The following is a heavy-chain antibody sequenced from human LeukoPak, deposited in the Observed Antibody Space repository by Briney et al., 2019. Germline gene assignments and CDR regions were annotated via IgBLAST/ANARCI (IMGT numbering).Heavy chain of an antibody. Sequence: SQTLSLTCTVSGGSISSGGYYWSWIRQHPGKGLEWIGYIYYSGSTYYNPSLKSRVTISVDTSKNQFSLKLSSVTAADTAVYYCARHEGDDSSGYYYLFDYWGQGTLVTVSS. V-gene: IGHV4-31*03. CDR1: GGSISSGGYY. CDR2: IYYSGST. D-gene: IGHD3-22*01. J-gene: IGHJ4*02. CDR3: ARHEGDDSSGYYYLFDY.